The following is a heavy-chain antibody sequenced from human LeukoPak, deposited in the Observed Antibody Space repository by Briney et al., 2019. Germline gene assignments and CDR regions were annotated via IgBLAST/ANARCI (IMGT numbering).Heavy chain of an antibody. J-gene: IGHJ4*02. CDR1: GFTVSSNY. Sequence: PAGSLRLSCAASGFTVSSNYMSWVRQAPGKGLEWVAFIRYDGSNKYYADSVKGRFTISRDNSKNTLYLQMNSLRAEDTAVYYCAKESPSYSYGQGTKDLDYWGQGTLVTVSS. CDR2: IRYDGSNK. CDR3: AKESPSYSYGQGTKDLDY. D-gene: IGHD5-18*01. V-gene: IGHV3-30*02.